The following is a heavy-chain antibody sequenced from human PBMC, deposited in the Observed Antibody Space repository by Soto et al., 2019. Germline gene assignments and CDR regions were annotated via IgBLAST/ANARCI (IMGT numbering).Heavy chain of an antibody. Sequence: SETLSLTCTVSGGSISSCDYYWSWIRQPPGKGLEWIGYIYYSGSTYYNPSLKSRVTISVDTSKNQFSLKLSSVTAADTAVYYCARGPSGDKVDSWGQGTLVTVSS. V-gene: IGHV4-30-4*01. CDR1: GGSISSCDYY. J-gene: IGHJ4*02. D-gene: IGHD7-27*01. CDR3: ARGPSGDKVDS. CDR2: IYYSGST.